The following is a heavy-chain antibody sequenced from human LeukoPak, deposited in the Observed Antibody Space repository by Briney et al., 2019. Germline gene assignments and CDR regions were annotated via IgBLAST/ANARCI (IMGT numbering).Heavy chain of an antibody. Sequence: AGGSLRLSCAASGFTFSSYRMNWVRQAPGKGLEWVSSISSSSSYIYYADSVKGRFTISRDNAKNSLYLQMNSLRAEDTAVYYCAREPGDGDTAMVPYFDYWGQGTLVTVSS. V-gene: IGHV3-21*01. J-gene: IGHJ4*02. CDR1: GFTFSSYR. CDR3: AREPGDGDTAMVPYFDY. CDR2: ISSSSSYI. D-gene: IGHD5-18*01.